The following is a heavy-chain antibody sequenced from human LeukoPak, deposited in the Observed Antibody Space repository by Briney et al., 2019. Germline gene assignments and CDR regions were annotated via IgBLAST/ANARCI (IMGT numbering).Heavy chain of an antibody. Sequence: GESLKISCKGSGYSFTSYWIGWVRQTPGKGLEWMGIIYPGDSDTRYSPSFQGQVTISADKSISTAYLQWSSLKASDTAMYYCARHVHCSSTSCYYYYMDVWGKGTTVTVSS. V-gene: IGHV5-51*01. CDR2: IYPGDSDT. D-gene: IGHD2-2*01. CDR1: GYSFTSYW. J-gene: IGHJ6*03. CDR3: ARHVHCSSTSCYYYYMDV.